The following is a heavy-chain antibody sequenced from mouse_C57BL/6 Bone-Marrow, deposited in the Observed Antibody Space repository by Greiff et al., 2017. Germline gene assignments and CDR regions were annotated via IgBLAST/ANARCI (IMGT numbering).Heavy chain of an antibody. CDR3: ARWGDYYYDAMDY. J-gene: IGHJ4*01. CDR2: IWSGGST. CDR1: GFSLTSSG. D-gene: IGHD2-4*01. V-gene: IGHV2-2*01. Sequence: VKLEESGPGLVQPSQSLSITCTVSGFSLTSSGVHWVRQSPGKGLEWLGVIWSGGSTDYNAAFISRLSIRKDNSKSQVFFKMNSLQADDTAIYYCARWGDYYYDAMDYWGQGTSVTVSS.